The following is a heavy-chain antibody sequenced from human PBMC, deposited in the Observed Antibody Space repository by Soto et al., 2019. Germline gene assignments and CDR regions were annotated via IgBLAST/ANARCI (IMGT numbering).Heavy chain of an antibody. Sequence: PGASLKISCKGSGYSFTSYWIGWVRQMPGKGLEWMGIIYPGDSDTRYSPSFQGQVTISADKSISTAYLQWSSLKASDTAMYYCARVGDYDFWSGYYAGIDYWGQGTLVTVSS. J-gene: IGHJ4*02. V-gene: IGHV5-51*01. CDR3: ARVGDYDFWSGYYAGIDY. CDR2: IYPGDSDT. CDR1: GYSFTSYW. D-gene: IGHD3-3*01.